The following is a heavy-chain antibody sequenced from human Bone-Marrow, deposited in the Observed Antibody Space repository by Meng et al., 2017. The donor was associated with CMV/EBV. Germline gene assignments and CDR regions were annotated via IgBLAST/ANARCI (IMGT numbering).Heavy chain of an antibody. CDR3: AKGAIFGVTAPDS. CDR2: ITSSSSDI. Sequence: GESLKISCAASGFSFSSYSMNWVRQAPGEGLEWVSSITSSSSDIHYADSVKGRFTISRDISQNTLYLQMNSLRTEDTAVYHCAKGAIFGVTAPDSWGQGTLVTVSS. D-gene: IGHD3-3*01. V-gene: IGHV3-21*04. J-gene: IGHJ4*02. CDR1: GFSFSSYS.